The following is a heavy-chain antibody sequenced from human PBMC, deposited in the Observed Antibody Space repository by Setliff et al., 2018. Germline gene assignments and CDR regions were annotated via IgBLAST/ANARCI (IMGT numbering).Heavy chain of an antibody. D-gene: IGHD6-19*01. V-gene: IGHV3-7*01. CDR1: GFTFSSYA. CDR3: AKNTEWLGDSYDAFDS. CDR2: IKQDGSEK. Sequence: GGSLRLSCAASGFTFSSYAMSWVRQAPGKGLEWVANIKQDGSEKYYVDSVKGRFTISRDNAKNTLYLQMNSLRAEDTAVYYCAKNTEWLGDSYDAFDSWGQGTMVTVSS. J-gene: IGHJ3*02.